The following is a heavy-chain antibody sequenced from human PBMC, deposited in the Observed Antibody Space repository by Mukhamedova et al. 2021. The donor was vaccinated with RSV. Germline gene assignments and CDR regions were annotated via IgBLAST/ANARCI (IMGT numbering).Heavy chain of an antibody. V-gene: IGHV3-23*01. Sequence: GLEWVSTIGADGTKTYYADAVKGRFTISRDNSNNAAYLQMNSLRVDDAAIYYCTQDRNPSTSAWFTHWVDPWGPGTLGIVSS. CDR2: IGADGTKT. CDR3: TQDRNPSTSAWFTHWVDP. D-gene: IGHD6-19*01. J-gene: IGHJ5*02.